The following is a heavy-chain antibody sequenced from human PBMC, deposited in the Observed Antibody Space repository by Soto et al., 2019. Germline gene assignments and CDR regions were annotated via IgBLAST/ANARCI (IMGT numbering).Heavy chain of an antibody. CDR3: ARGSPLGYYYYYGVDV. D-gene: IGHD3-16*01. Sequence: ASVKVSCKASGYTFTSYGISWVRQAPGQGLEWMGWISAYNGNTNYAQKLQGRVTMTTDTSTSTAYMELRSLRSDDTAVYYCARGSPLGYYYYYGVDVWGQGTTVTVSS. V-gene: IGHV1-18*04. J-gene: IGHJ6*02. CDR2: ISAYNGNT. CDR1: GYTFTSYG.